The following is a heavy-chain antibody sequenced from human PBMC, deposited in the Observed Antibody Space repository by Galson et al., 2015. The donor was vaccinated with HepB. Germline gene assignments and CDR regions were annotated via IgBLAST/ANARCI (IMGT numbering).Heavy chain of an antibody. CDR2: ISAYNGNT. CDR3: ARVPRQLRLGTYYFDY. J-gene: IGHJ4*02. V-gene: IGHV1-18*04. Sequence: SVKVSCKASGYTFTSYGISWVRQAPGQGLEWMGWISAYNGNTNYAQKLQGRVTMTTDTSTSTAYMELRSLRSDDTAVYYCARVPRQLRLGTYYFDYWGQGTLVTVSS. D-gene: IGHD3-16*01. CDR1: GYTFTSYG.